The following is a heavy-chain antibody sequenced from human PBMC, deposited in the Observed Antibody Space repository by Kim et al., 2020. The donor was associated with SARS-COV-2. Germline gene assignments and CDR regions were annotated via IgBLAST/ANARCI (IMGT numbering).Heavy chain of an antibody. CDR3: AMRASGDDAFDI. J-gene: IGHJ3*02. CDR1: GGTFSSYA. Sequence: SVKVSCKASGGTFSSYAISWVRQAPGQGLEWMGGIIPIFGTANYAQKFQGRVTITADKSTSTAYMELSSLRSEDTAVYYCAMRASGDDAFDIWGQRTMVTVSS. D-gene: IGHD3-10*01. V-gene: IGHV1-69*06. CDR2: IIPIFGTA.